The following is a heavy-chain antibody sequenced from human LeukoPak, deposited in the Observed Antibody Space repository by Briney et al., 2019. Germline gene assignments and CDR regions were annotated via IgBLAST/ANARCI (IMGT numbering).Heavy chain of an antibody. CDR1: GFTFSDYE. D-gene: IGHD1-26*01. CDR2: ISISGTTI. V-gene: IGHV3-48*03. Sequence: PGGSLRLSCPASGFTFSDYEMNWVRQAPGKGLEGLSHISISGTTIHHPDSVKGRFTISRDTAKNSLYLQMKSLRAEDTALYYCARRGYHDYSGFDYWGQGALVTVSS. J-gene: IGHJ4*02. CDR3: ARRGYHDYSGFDY.